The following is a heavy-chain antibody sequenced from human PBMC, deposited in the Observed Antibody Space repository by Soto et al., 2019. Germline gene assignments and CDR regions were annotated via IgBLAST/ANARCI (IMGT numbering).Heavy chain of an antibody. CDR3: ARDFGMEWELRGLFQP. J-gene: IGHJ1*01. D-gene: IGHD1-26*01. CDR1: GYTFTNYF. CDR2: INPSDGST. V-gene: IGHV1-46*01. Sequence: GASVKVSCKASGYTFTNYFIHWVRQAPGQGLEWMGIINPSDGSTSYVQQFQGRVTMTRDTSTSTVYMELSRLRSEDTAVYYCARDFGMEWELRGLFQPWGQGTLVTVSS.